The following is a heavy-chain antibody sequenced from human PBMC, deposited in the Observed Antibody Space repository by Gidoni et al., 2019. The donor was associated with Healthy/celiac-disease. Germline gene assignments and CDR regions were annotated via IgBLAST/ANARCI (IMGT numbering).Heavy chain of an antibody. V-gene: IGHV5-10-1*03. CDR1: GYSFTSYW. D-gene: IGHD3-10*01. CDR3: ATDKLNYYGSGSVPD. J-gene: IGHJ4*02. Sequence: EVQLVQSGAEVKKPGESMRISCKGSGYSFTSYWISWVRQMPGKGLEWMGRLDPSDSYTNYSPSFQGHVTISADKSISTAYLQWSSLKASDTAMYYCATDKLNYYGSGSVPDWGQGTLVTVSS. CDR2: LDPSDSYT.